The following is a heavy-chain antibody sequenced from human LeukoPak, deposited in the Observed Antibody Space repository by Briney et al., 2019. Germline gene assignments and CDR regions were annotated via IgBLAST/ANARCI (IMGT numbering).Heavy chain of an antibody. CDR2: IKTKTEGGAT. J-gene: IGHJ4*02. D-gene: IGHD1-26*01. CDR1: GFTFSNAR. Sequence: PGGSLRLSCAASGFTFSNARMNWVRQAPGKGLEWVGRIKTKTEGGATDYSAPVKARFTISRDDSKTTLYLQMNGLKTEDTAIYYCTTYVGATAYWGQGTLVTVSS. V-gene: IGHV3-15*01. CDR3: TTYVGATAY.